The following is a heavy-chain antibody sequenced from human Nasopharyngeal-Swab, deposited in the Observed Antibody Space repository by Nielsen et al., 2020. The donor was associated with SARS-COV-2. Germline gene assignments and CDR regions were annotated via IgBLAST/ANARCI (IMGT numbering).Heavy chain of an antibody. CDR1: GGTFSSYA. Sequence: SVKVSCKASGGTFSSYAISWVRQAPGQGLEWMGGIIPIFGTPNYAQEFQGRVTISADESTSTAYMELSSLRSEDTAVYYCARRPIARAHFDPWGQGTLVTVSS. V-gene: IGHV1-69*13. J-gene: IGHJ5*02. CDR2: IIPIFGTP. D-gene: IGHD3-10*01. CDR3: ARRPIARAHFDP.